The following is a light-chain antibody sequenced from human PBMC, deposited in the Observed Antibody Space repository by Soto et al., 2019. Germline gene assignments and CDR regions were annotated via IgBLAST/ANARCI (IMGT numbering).Light chain of an antibody. CDR3: QHSANSVWT. CDR1: QGVSSSQ. J-gene: IGKJ1*01. CDR2: AAS. V-gene: IGKV3-20*01. Sequence: IVLTQSPDTLSLSPGERATVSCRASQGVSSSQLVWYKQKPGQAPRLLIYAASSRATGIPDRFSGSGSGTDVTLTGSELETEDFVVYYCQHSANSVWTFGQGTKVEIK.